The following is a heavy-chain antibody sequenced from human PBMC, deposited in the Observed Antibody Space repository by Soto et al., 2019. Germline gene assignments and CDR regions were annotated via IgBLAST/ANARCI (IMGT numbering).Heavy chain of an antibody. V-gene: IGHV4-59*05. CDR3: ARDYFDSSDYTTNWFDP. D-gene: IGHD3-22*01. CDR2: IYHTGNA. Sequence: SETLSLTCTVSGGSISSYYWSWIRQPPGEGLEWIGSIYHTGNAYYNPSLKSRVTISVDTSKNQFSLKVTSVTAADTALYYCARDYFDSSDYTTNWFDPWGQGTLVTVS. CDR1: GGSISSYY. J-gene: IGHJ5*02.